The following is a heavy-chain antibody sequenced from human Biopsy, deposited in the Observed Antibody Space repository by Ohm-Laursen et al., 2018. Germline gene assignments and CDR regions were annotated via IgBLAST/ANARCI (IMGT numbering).Heavy chain of an antibody. CDR1: GDSLSSGPDN. CDR3: ARGRRTSGWPYFAN. V-gene: IGHV4-61*01. J-gene: IGHJ4*02. Sequence: SETLSLTCIVSGDSLSSGPDNWSWIRQPPGQGLEYIGFIYSGGNTNYNPSLQNRVTMSVDTSKNQFSLKLSSVIAADTAVYYCARGRRTSGWPYFANWGQETLVIVSS. D-gene: IGHD6-19*01. CDR2: IYSGGNT.